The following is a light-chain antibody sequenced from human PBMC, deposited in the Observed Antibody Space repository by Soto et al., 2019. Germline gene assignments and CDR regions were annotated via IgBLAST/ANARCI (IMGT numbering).Light chain of an antibody. J-gene: IGLJ1*01. CDR3: AAWDDSLSGFYV. Sequence: QSVLTQPASASGTPGQGGSISCYGSSSNIGSNYVYWYQQLPGTAPKLLIYRNNQRPSGVPDRFSGSKSGTSASLAISGLRSEDEADYYCAAWDDSLSGFYVFGTGTKVTVL. V-gene: IGLV1-47*01. CDR2: RNN. CDR1: SSNIGSNY.